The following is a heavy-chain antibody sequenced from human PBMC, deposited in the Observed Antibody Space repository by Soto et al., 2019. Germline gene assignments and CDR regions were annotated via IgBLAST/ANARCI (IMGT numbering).Heavy chain of an antibody. CDR3: ARELSGFNWFDP. V-gene: IGHV4-31*03. J-gene: IGHJ5*02. CDR2: IYYSGST. Sequence: PSETLSLTCTVSGGSISSGGYYWSWIRQHPGKGLEWIGYIYYSGSTYYNPSLKSRVTISVDTSKNQFSLKLSSVTAADTAVYYCARELSGFNWFDPWGQGTLVTVSS. CDR1: GGSISSGGYY. D-gene: IGHD3-22*01.